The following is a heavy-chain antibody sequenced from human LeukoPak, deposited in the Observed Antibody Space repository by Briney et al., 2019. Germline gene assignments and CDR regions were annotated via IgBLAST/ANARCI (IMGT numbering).Heavy chain of an antibody. J-gene: IGHJ4*02. CDR3: ARQPTWAFANFAY. CDR2: INDSGGST. Sequence: GGSLRLSCAASGFTFSRYSMNWVRQAPGKGLEWVSVINDSGGSTYYADSVKGRFTISRDNSKNTLYLQMSGLRVEDTAVYYCARQPTWAFANFAYWGQGTLVTVSS. D-gene: IGHD1-26*01. CDR1: GFTFSRYS. V-gene: IGHV3-23*01.